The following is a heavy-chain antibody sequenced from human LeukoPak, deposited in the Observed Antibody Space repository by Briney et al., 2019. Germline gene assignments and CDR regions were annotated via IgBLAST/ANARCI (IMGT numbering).Heavy chain of an antibody. V-gene: IGHV1-24*01. D-gene: IGHD1-26*01. Sequence: GASVKVSCKVSGYTLTELSMHWVRQAPGKGLEWMGGFDPEDGETIYAQKFQGRVTMTRDTSTSTVYMELSSLRSEDTAVYYCASSPPVGASFRSWFDPWGQGTLVTVSS. CDR3: ASSPPVGASFRSWFDP. J-gene: IGHJ5*02. CDR2: FDPEDGET. CDR1: GYTLTELS.